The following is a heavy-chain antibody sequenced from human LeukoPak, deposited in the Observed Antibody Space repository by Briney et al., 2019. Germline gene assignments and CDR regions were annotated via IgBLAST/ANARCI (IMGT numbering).Heavy chain of an antibody. CDR3: ARAYDILTGYYNY. D-gene: IGHD3-9*01. CDR1: GGTFSSYA. V-gene: IGHV1-69*04. J-gene: IGHJ4*02. Sequence: SVKVSCKASGGTFSSYAISWVRQAPGQGLEWMGRIIPILGIANYAQKFQGRVTITADKSTSTAYMELSSLRSEDTTVYYCARAYDILTGYYNYWGQGTLVTVSS. CDR2: IIPILGIA.